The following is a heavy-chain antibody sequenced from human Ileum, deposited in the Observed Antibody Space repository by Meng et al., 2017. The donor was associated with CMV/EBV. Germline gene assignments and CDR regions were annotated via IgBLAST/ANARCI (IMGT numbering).Heavy chain of an antibody. CDR2: SHDSGST. CDR1: GDSISSGHYC. D-gene: IGHD6-6*01. J-gene: IGHJ4*02. Sequence: QVQPQESGAGLVKPSQTLCPTCTGSGDSISSGHYCWSWIRQPPGKGLEWIGHSHDSGSTYYNPSLQSRVTISVETSKNQFSLKLSSVTAADTAVYYCARVWGIAVRPLDYWGQGTLVTVSS. V-gene: IGHV4-30-4*01. CDR3: ARVWGIAVRPLDY.